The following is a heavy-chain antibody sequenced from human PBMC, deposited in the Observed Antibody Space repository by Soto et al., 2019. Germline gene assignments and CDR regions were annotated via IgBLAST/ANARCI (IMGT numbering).Heavy chain of an antibody. J-gene: IGHJ6*02. V-gene: IGHV3-30-3*01. CDR1: GFTFSSYA. Sequence: QVQLVESGGGVVQPGRSLRLSCAASGFTFSSYAMHGVRQAPGKGLEWVAVISYDGSNKYYADSVKGRFTISRDNSNNTMYLQMKSLRAEYTAVYYCARDRVRYNGNDFPYYYYGMDVWGQGPTVTVSS. CDR2: ISYDGSNK. D-gene: IGHD1-1*01. CDR3: ARDRVRYNGNDFPYYYYGMDV.